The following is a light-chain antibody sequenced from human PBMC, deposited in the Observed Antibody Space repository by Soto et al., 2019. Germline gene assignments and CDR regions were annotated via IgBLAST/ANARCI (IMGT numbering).Light chain of an antibody. CDR1: QSVSSKY. CDR2: GTS. J-gene: IGKJ1*01. CDR3: QQFTTFPRT. V-gene: IGKV3-20*01. Sequence: EIVLTQSPGTLSLSPGERATLSCRASQSVSSKYLAWYQQKPGQAPRVLIYGTSIRASGVPERFSGGGSGTDFTLTITRLEPEDFATYYCQQFTTFPRTFGQGTKVEIK.